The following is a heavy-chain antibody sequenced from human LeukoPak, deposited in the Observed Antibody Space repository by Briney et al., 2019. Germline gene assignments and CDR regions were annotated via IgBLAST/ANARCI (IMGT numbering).Heavy chain of an antibody. CDR3: ARGEVSASLYYSDF. V-gene: IGHV1-18*01. D-gene: IGHD2-2*01. Sequence: GASVKVSCKTSGYTFTTYGVSWVRQAPGQGLEWMGWVSGYTGNTNYAERFQGRVTMTTDTSTSTVYMELTSLRSDDTAVYYCARGEVSASLYYSDFWGQGTLVTVS. J-gene: IGHJ4*02. CDR2: VSGYTGNT. CDR1: GYTFTTYG.